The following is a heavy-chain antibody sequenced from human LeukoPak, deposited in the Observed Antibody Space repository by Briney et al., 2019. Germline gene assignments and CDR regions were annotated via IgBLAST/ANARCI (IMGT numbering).Heavy chain of an antibody. V-gene: IGHV4-59*01. CDR3: ARGLAKGGAYYFDY. CDR1: GGSISSYY. D-gene: IGHD3-9*01. Sequence: SETLSLTCTVSGGSISSYYWSWIRQPPGKGLEWIGYVYYSGSTNYNPSLKSRITMSVDTSKNQFSLKLRSVTEADTAVYYCARGLAKGGAYYFDYWGQGTLVTVSS. CDR2: VYYSGST. J-gene: IGHJ4*02.